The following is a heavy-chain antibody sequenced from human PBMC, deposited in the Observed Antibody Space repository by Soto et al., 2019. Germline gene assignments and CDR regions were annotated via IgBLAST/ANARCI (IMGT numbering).Heavy chain of an antibody. V-gene: IGHV1-58*01. D-gene: IGHD1-26*01. CDR2: IVVGSGKT. CDR3: AAERTGIVGANDAYYCMDV. Sequence: QMQLVQPGPEVKKPGTSVKVSCKASGFTFTSSAVQWVRQARGKRLEWIGWIVVGSGKTNYAQKFQERATITRDMSTSKAYTELSSLRSEDTAVYYGAAERTGIVGANDAYYCMDVWGQGTTVTVSS. CDR1: GFTFTSSA. J-gene: IGHJ6*02.